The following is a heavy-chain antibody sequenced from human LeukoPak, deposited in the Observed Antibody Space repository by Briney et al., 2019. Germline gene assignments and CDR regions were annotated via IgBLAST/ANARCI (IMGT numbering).Heavy chain of an antibody. V-gene: IGHV3-23*01. Sequence: GGSLRLSCAASGFTFSGYAMSWVRQAPGKGLEWVSAISGSGGSAYYADSVKGRFTISRDNSKNTLYLQMSSLRAEDTAVYYCAKNGVYDFWSGPSNWFDPWGQGTLVTVSS. CDR3: AKNGVYDFWSGPSNWFDP. CDR2: ISGSGGSA. J-gene: IGHJ5*02. CDR1: GFTFSGYA. D-gene: IGHD3-3*01.